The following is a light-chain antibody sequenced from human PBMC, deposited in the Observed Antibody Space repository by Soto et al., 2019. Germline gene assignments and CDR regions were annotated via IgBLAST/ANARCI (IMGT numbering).Light chain of an antibody. CDR2: EVN. Sequence: QSVLTQPPSASGSPGQSVTISCTGTSRDVGGYNYVSWYQQHPGQAPKLMIYEVNKRPSGVPDRFSGSKSGHTASLTVSGLQAEDEADYYCSSYAGSNSYVFGTGTKVT. V-gene: IGLV2-8*01. CDR3: SSYAGSNSYV. J-gene: IGLJ1*01. CDR1: SRDVGGYNY.